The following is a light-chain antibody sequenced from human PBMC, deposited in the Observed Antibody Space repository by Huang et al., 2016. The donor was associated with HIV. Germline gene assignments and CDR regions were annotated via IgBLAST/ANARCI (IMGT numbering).Light chain of an antibody. CDR3: QFGGYT. V-gene: IGKV3-11*01. CDR2: DAS. CDR1: QSVSSY. J-gene: IGKJ2*01. Sequence: EIVLTQSPDTLSLSPGERATLYCRASQSVSSYLDWYQQKPGHAPRLLIYDASNMAPGIPASCSGSWSGTDFTLTISSLEPEDLAVYYCQFGGYTFGQGTKLEIK.